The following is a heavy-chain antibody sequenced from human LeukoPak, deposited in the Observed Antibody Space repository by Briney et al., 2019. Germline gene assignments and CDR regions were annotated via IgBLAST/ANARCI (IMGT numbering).Heavy chain of an antibody. CDR2: ISGSGAST. V-gene: IGHV3-23*01. D-gene: IGHD3-22*01. J-gene: IGHJ4*02. Sequence: GGSLRLSCAASGFTLSSYGMSWVRQAPGKGLEWVSVISGSGASTYYADSVKGRFTISRDNSKNTLYLQMNSLRAEDTAVYYCAKDLAAYYYDSGVDYWGQGTLVTVSS. CDR3: AKDLAAYYYDSGVDY. CDR1: GFTLSSYG.